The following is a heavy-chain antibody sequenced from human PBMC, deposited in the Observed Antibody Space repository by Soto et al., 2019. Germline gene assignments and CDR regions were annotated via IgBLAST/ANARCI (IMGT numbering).Heavy chain of an antibody. J-gene: IGHJ4*02. D-gene: IGHD6-19*01. CDR1: GYTFTGYY. CDR2: INPNSGGT. Sequence: ASVKVSCKASGYTFTGYYMHWVRQAPGQGLEWMGWINPNSGGTNYAQKFQGWVTVTRDTSISTAYMELSRLRSDDTAVYYCARVGGSGAAVAGSFDYWGQGTLVTVSS. CDR3: ARVGGSGAAVAGSFDY. V-gene: IGHV1-2*04.